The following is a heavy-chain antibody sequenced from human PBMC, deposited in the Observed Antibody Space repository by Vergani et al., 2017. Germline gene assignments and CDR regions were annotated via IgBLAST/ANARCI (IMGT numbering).Heavy chain of an antibody. CDR2: IYPDDSDT. D-gene: IGHD3-3*01. CDR3: ATRATIFGVADY. V-gene: IGHV5-51*01. J-gene: IGHJ4*02. CDR1: GYTFTDYW. Sequence: EVQLVQSGTEVKKPGESLKISCKDSGYTFTDYWIAWVRQMPGRGLEWMGIIYPDDSDTRYSPSFQGQVTISADRSINTAYLQWSSLKASDTAMYYCATRATIFGVADYWGQGTLVTVSS.